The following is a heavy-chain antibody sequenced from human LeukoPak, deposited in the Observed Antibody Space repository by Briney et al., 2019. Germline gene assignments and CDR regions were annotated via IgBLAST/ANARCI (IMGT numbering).Heavy chain of an antibody. Sequence: ASVKVSCKTSGYTFTSYYLHWVRQAPGQGLEWMGVINPTGSSTTYAQKFQDRVTMTGDTSTSTVHMELSSLRSDDTAVYYCARDRRPYYYESSGYVPDSWGQGTLVTVSS. J-gene: IGHJ4*02. CDR2: INPTGSST. D-gene: IGHD3-22*01. V-gene: IGHV1-46*01. CDR1: GYTFTSYY. CDR3: ARDRRPYYYESSGYVPDS.